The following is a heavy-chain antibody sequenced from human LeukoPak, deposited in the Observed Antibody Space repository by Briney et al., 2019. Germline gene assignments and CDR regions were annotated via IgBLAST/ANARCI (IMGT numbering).Heavy chain of an antibody. J-gene: IGHJ4*02. Sequence: PGGSLRLSCAASGFTFSSYSMNWVRQAPGKGLEWVSSISSSSSYIYYADSVKGRFTISRDNAKNSLYLQMNSLRAEDTAVYYCARGARDPGRYSSGWYSGGPNFDYWGQGTLVTVSS. V-gene: IGHV3-21*01. CDR2: ISSSSSYI. CDR1: GFTFSSYS. CDR3: ARGARDPGRYSSGWYSGGPNFDY. D-gene: IGHD6-19*01.